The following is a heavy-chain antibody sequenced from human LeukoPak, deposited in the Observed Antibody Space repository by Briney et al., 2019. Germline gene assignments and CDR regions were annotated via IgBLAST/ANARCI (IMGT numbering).Heavy chain of an antibody. V-gene: IGHV1-69*01. CDR1: GGTFSSYA. CDR3: ATSKGYCSSTSCSFAYFDY. CDR2: IIPIFGTA. Sequence: SVKVSCKASGGTFSSYAISWVRQAPGQGLEWMGGIIPIFGTANYAQKFQGRVTIIADESTSTAYMELSSLRSEDTAVYYCATSKGYCSSTSCSFAYFDYWGQGTLVTVSS. J-gene: IGHJ4*02. D-gene: IGHD2-2*01.